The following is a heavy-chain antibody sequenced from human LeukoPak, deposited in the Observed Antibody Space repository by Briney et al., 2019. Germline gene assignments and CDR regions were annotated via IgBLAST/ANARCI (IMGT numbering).Heavy chain of an antibody. CDR3: ASLGSGSSPIIDFDY. D-gene: IGHD3-10*01. CDR1: GYTFTAYY. CDR2: IGPSGGGT. V-gene: IGHV1-46*01. J-gene: IGHJ4*02. Sequence: GASVKVSCKASGYTFTAYYMHWVRQAPGQGLEWMGIIGPSGGGTSYAQKFQGRVTLTRDTSTSIVYMELSSLTSEDTAVYYCASLGSGSSPIIDFDYWGQGSLVTVCS.